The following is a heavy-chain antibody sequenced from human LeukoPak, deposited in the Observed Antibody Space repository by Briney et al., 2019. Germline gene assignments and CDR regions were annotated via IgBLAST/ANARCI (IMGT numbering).Heavy chain of an antibody. V-gene: IGHV3-23*01. CDR2: ITGNSVNT. Sequence: GGSLRLSCAASGFTFSIHAMDWVRQAPGKGLEWVSVITGNSVNTFYADSVKGRFTISRDNSKNTLYMYMNSLRAEDAAVYYCVKAASGGWYDTNFDYWGQGTLVTVSS. D-gene: IGHD6-19*01. CDR1: GFTFSIHA. J-gene: IGHJ4*02. CDR3: VKAASGGWYDTNFDY.